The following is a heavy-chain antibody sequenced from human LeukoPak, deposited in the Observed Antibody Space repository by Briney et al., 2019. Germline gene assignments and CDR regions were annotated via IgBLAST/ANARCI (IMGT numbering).Heavy chain of an antibody. V-gene: IGHV3-23*01. CDR2: ITGNSVNT. Sequence: GGSLRLSCAASGFTFSIHAMDWVRQAPGKGLEWVSVITGNSVNTFYADSVKGRFTISRDNSKNTLYMYMNSLRAEDAAVYYCVKAASGGWYDTNFDYWGQGTLVTVSS. D-gene: IGHD6-19*01. CDR1: GFTFSIHA. J-gene: IGHJ4*02. CDR3: VKAASGGWYDTNFDY.